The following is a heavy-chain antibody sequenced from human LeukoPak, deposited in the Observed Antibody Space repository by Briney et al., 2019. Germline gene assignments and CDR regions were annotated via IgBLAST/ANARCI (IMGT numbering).Heavy chain of an antibody. J-gene: IGHJ4*02. CDR1: GLTVSDNY. V-gene: IGHV3-53*01. CDR2: IYSGGST. D-gene: IGHD1-26*01. Sequence: PGRSLRLSCAASGLTVSDNYRSWVRQAPGKGLEWVSVIYSGGSTFYADSVKGRFTISRHNSKSTLYLQMNSLRPDDTAVYYCARGHSGSYSFDYWGQGTLVTVSS. CDR3: ARGHSGSYSFDY.